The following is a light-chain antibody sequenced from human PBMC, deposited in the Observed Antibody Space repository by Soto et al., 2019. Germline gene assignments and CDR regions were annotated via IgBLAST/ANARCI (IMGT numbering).Light chain of an antibody. CDR1: TCNIGAGYD. Sequence: QSVLTQPPSVSGAPGQRITISCTGTTCNIGAGYDVHWYHQPPGAAPKLIISGNNNRPSGVPERFSGSRSGTSASLAITGLQADDEADYYCQSFDTSLRSTVFGGGTKVTVL. J-gene: IGLJ3*02. V-gene: IGLV1-40*01. CDR2: GNN. CDR3: QSFDTSLRSTV.